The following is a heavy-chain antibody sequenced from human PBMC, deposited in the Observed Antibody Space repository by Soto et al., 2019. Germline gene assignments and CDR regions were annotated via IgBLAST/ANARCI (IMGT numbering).Heavy chain of an antibody. J-gene: IGHJ3*02. CDR2: IFYSGST. CDR1: GGSISSYY. V-gene: IGHV4-59*01. D-gene: IGHD1-26*01. CDR3: ARSYGSAFDI. Sequence: SETLSLTCTVSGGSISSYYWSWIRQPPGKGLEWIGYIFYSGSTNYNPSLKSRVTISVDTSNNQFSLKLSSVTAADKAVYYCARSYGSAFDICGHEKMVTVS.